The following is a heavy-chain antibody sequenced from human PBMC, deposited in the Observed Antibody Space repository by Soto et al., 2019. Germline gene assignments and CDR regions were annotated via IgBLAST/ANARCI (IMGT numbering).Heavy chain of an antibody. CDR2: ISNNADAT. D-gene: IGHD3-10*01. V-gene: IGHV3-23*01. CDR1: GINFRSFA. CDR3: AQLALWFGEFGRGY. J-gene: IGHJ4*02. Sequence: GGSLRLSCEAPGINFRSFAMSWVRQAPGKGLQWVASISNNADATYYADSVKGRFHISRDNSKRTVFLEMNSLRVEDTAVYYCAQLALWFGEFGRGYWGQGALVTVSS.